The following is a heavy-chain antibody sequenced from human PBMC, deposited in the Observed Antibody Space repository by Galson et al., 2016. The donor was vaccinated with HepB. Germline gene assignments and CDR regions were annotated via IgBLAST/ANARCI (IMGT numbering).Heavy chain of an antibody. CDR1: GDSIKGVGHY. Sequence: TLSLTCAVSGDSIKGVGHYWNWLRQRPGKGLEWIGYSHYAGTASSNPSLKSRVSISVDTSNNLFSLSLTFVTADDTAVYYCAKKGRGGWFFDSWGRGTLVTVTS. J-gene: IGHJ4*02. V-gene: IGHV4-31*11. CDR3: AKKGRGGWFFDS. CDR2: SHYAGTA. D-gene: IGHD6-19*01.